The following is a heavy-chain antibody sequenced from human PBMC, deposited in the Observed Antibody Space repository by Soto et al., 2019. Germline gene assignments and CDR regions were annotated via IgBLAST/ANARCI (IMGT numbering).Heavy chain of an antibody. V-gene: IGHV4-34*01. CDR1: GGSFSGYY. Sequence: QVQLQQWGAGLLKPSETLSLTCAVYGGSFSGYYWSWIRQPPGKGLEWIGQINHSGSTNYNPSLKSRVTISVDTSKNQFSLKLSTVTAADTAVYYCARAPGGRTRLLWFGIYGMDVWGQGTTVTVSS. CDR3: ARAPGGRTRLLWFGIYGMDV. J-gene: IGHJ6*02. D-gene: IGHD3-10*01. CDR2: INHSGST.